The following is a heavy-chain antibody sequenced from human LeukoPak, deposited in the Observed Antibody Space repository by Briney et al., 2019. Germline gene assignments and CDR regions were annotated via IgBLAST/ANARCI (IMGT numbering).Heavy chain of an antibody. CDR2: ISSSSSTI. V-gene: IGHV3-48*02. CDR1: GFTVSSYS. CDR3: ARGARYNWNNDDLWF. J-gene: IGHJ4*02. Sequence: GGSLRLSCAASGFTVSSYSMNWVRQAPGKGLEWVSYISSSSSTIYYADSVKGRFTISRDNAKNSLYLQMNSLRDEDTAIYYCARGARYNWNNDDLWFCGQGTLVTVSS. D-gene: IGHD1/OR15-1a*01.